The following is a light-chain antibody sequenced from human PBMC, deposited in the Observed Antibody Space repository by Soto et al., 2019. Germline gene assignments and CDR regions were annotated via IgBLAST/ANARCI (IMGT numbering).Light chain of an antibody. CDR3: QQYNSWPPYT. J-gene: IGKJ2*01. CDR2: GAS. CDR1: QNVSSN. Sequence: EVVMTQSPATVSVSPGERATLSCRASQNVSSNLAWYQQKPGQAPRLLIYGASTRAAGTPARFSGSGSGTEFTLTISSLQSEDFAVYYCQQYNSWPPYTFGQGTKLEIK. V-gene: IGKV3-15*01.